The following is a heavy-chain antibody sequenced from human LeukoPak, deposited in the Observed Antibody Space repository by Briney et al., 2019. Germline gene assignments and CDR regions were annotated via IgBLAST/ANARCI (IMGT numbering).Heavy chain of an antibody. CDR2: INHSGST. J-gene: IGHJ6*02. D-gene: IGHD4-17*01. CDR1: GASFSDFY. Sequence: PAETRSLTCAVYGASFSDFYWSWIRQPPGMGLEWIGEINHSGSTNHNPSLKSRLTISVDTSKNQLSLKLSSVTAADTAVYYCARVRTTVTTFKNYYYGMDVWGQGTTVTVSS. V-gene: IGHV4-34*01. CDR3: ARVRTTVTTFKNYYYGMDV.